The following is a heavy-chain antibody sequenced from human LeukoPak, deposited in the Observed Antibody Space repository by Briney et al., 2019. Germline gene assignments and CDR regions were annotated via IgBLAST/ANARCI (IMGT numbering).Heavy chain of an antibody. J-gene: IGHJ4*02. CDR1: GYTFTGYY. V-gene: IGHV1-2*02. CDR2: INPNSGGT. CDR3: ARDNTELMWIHPYFDY. Sequence: ASVKVSCKASGYTFTGYYMHWVRQAPGQGLEWMGWINPNSGGTNYAQKFQGRVTMTRDTSISTAYMELSKLRSDDTAVYYCARDNTELMWIHPYFDYWGQGTLVTVSS. D-gene: IGHD5-18*01.